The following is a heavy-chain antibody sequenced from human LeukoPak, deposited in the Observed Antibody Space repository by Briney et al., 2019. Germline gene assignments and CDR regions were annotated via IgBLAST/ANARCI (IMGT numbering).Heavy chain of an antibody. CDR2: INHSGST. CDR3: ARDLSWAARPQYYYHYYGMDV. Sequence: PSETLSLTCAVYGGSFSGYYWSWIRQPPGKGLEWIGEINHSGSTNYNPSLKSRVTISVDTSKNQFSLKLSSVTAADTAVYYCARDLSWAARPQYYYHYYGMDVWGQGATVTVSS. D-gene: IGHD6-6*01. V-gene: IGHV4-34*01. CDR1: GGSFSGYY. J-gene: IGHJ6*02.